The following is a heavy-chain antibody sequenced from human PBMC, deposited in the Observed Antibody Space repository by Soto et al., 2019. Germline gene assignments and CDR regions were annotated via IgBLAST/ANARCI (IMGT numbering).Heavy chain of an antibody. CDR1: GFTFSGHT. CDR2: ISSSGGYI. Sequence: EVQLVESGGGLVKPGGSLRLSCEASGFTFSGHTLTWVRQAPGKGLEWVSSISSSGGYIHYADSVKGRFTISRDNANNSLFLQMNSLGVEDTALYYCAGRIAAGGGMDVGGQGTTVSVSS. J-gene: IGHJ6*02. CDR3: AGRIAAGGGMDV. D-gene: IGHD6-13*01. V-gene: IGHV3-21*02.